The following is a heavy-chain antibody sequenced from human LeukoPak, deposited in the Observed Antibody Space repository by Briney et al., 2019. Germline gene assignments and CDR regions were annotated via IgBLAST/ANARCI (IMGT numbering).Heavy chain of an antibody. J-gene: IGHJ2*01. D-gene: IGHD3-10*01. CDR2: IHYSGTT. CDR3: ARDSSGYGASWYFDL. Sequence: SETLSLTCTVSGGSISPYYWSWIRQPPGKGLEWIGYIHYSGTTSYNSSLKSRVTVSVDTSKNQFSLKLHSATAADTAVYYCARDSSGYGASWYFDLWGRGTLVIVSS. V-gene: IGHV4-59*01. CDR1: GGSISPYY.